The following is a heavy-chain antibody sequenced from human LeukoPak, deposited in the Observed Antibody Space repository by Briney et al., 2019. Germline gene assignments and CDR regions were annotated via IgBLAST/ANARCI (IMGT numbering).Heavy chain of an antibody. D-gene: IGHD6-19*01. CDR2: ISSSSSYI. CDR3: ARDIGIAVAGSYFDY. CDR1: GFTFSSYS. Sequence: GGSLRLSCAASGFTFSSYSMNWVRQAPGKGLEWVSSISSSSSYIYHADSVKGRFTISRDNAKNSLYLQMNSLRAEDTAVYYCARDIGIAVAGSYFDYWGQGTLVTVSS. J-gene: IGHJ4*02. V-gene: IGHV3-21*01.